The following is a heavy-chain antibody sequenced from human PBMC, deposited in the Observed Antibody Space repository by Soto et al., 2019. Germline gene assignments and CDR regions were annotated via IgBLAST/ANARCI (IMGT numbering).Heavy chain of an antibody. CDR2: INDSGST. V-gene: IGHV4-34*01. D-gene: IGHD3-16*01. CDR3: QGGDF. J-gene: IGHJ4*02. CDR1: GGSFRGYF. Sequence: QLQLQQWGAGLLKPSETLSLTCAVSGGSFRGYFWSWIRQSPDKGLEWIGEINDSGSTYHNPSFKSRLTISVDTSNCQISLRLTAVTAADSAVYYCQGGDFWGQGTRVTVSS.